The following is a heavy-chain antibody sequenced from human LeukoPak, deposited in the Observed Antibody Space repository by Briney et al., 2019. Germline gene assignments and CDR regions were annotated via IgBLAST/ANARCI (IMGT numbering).Heavy chain of an antibody. CDR1: GFTLSSYA. Sequence: GRSLRLSGAASGFTLSSYATHWVRHAPGKGLGRGAVISYDGSNKYYADSVKGRFTISRDNPKNTLYLQMNSLRAEDTAVYYCAREYCSGGSCYWGSYYYYYMDVWGKGTTVTVSS. CDR2: ISYDGSNK. D-gene: IGHD2-15*01. CDR3: AREYCSGGSCYWGSYYYYYMDV. V-gene: IGHV3-30*04. J-gene: IGHJ6*03.